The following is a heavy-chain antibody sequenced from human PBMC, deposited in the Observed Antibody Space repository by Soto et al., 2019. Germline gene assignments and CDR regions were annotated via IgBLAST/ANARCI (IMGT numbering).Heavy chain of an antibody. CDR3: ARDCSGGSCYPGMDV. CDR2: ISSSGYI. D-gene: IGHD2-15*01. Sequence: GGSLRLSCAASGFNFNSYTINWGRQAPGKRLEWLSSISSSGYIFSTDSVRGRFTIYRDNAKNSVYMQINSLRAEHTAFYFCARDCSGGSCYPGMDVWGPGTTLTVSS. J-gene: IGHJ6*02. CDR1: GFNFNSYT. V-gene: IGHV3-21*01.